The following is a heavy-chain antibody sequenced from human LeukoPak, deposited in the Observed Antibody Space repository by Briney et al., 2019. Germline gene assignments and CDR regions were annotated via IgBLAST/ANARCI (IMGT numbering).Heavy chain of an antibody. J-gene: IGHJ3*02. V-gene: IGHV4-31*03. CDR3: ARDLNYYGSGSYSDGFDI. CDR1: GGSISNGGFH. CDR2: IYYSGST. Sequence: SQTLSLTCTVSGGSISNGGFHWSWIPQHPGKGLEWIGHIYYSGSTYYNPSLQSRVSISVDTSKNQFSLKLSSVTAADTAVYYCARDLNYYGSGSYSDGFDIWGQGTMVTVSS. D-gene: IGHD3-10*01.